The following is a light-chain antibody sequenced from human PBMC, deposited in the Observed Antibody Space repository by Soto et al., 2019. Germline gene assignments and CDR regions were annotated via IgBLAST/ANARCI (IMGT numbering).Light chain of an antibody. CDR1: SSDIGGYNR. CDR2: EVN. Sequence: ALAQPASVSGSPGQSITISCTGSSSDIGGYNRVSWYQQPPGTAPKLIIYEVNNRPSGVPDRFSGSKSGNTASLTISGLQAEDEADYYCNSFTTSSTYVFGTGTKVTVL. CDR3: NSFTTSSTYV. V-gene: IGLV2-18*02. J-gene: IGLJ1*01.